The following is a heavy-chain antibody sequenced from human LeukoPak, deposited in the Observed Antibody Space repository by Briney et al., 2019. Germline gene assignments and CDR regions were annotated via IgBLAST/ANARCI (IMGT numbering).Heavy chain of an antibody. CDR1: GFTFSSYS. CDR2: ISFSSSTI. Sequence: PGGSLRLSCAASGFTFSSYSMNWVRQAPGKGLERVSYISFSSSTIYYADSVKGRFTISRDNAKNSLYLQMNSLRVEDTAVYYCARASYDTSGYYSGAGARADYWGQGILVTVSS. V-gene: IGHV3-48*01. D-gene: IGHD3-22*01. CDR3: ARASYDTSGYYSGAGARADY. J-gene: IGHJ4*02.